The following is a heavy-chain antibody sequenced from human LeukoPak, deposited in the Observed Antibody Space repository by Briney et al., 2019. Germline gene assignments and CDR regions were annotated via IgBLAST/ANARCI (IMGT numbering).Heavy chain of an antibody. CDR1: GGSISSGYYY. J-gene: IGHJ4*02. D-gene: IGHD3-9*01. CDR2: IYTSGST. V-gene: IGHV4-61*02. CDR3: ARQDGILTGPTFFDY. Sequence: SQTLSLTCTVSGGSISSGYYYWSWIRHPAGKELEWIGRIYTSGSTNYNPSLKSRVTISLDTSRNQFSLNLSSVTAADTAVYYCARQDGILTGPTFFDYWGQGTLVTVSS.